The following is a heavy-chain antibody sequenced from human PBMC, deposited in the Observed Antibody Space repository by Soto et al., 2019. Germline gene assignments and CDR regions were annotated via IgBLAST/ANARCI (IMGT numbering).Heavy chain of an antibody. J-gene: IGHJ4*02. V-gene: IGHV4-4*02. CDR3: AREISSGWALDY. CDR2: IYHSGST. Sequence: PSETLSLTCAVSGGSISSSNWWSWVRHPPGKGLEWIGEIYHSGSTNYNPSLKSRVTISVDKSKNQFSLKLRSVTDADTAVYYCAREISSGWALDYWGQGTLVTVSS. CDR1: GGSISSSNW. D-gene: IGHD6-19*01.